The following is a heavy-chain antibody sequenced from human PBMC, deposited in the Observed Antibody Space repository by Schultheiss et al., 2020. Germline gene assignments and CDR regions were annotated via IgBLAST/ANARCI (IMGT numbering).Heavy chain of an antibody. CDR1: GFTFSSYA. CDR2: ISGSGGST. D-gene: IGHD1-1*01. CDR3: ARDFTHNWASDY. Sequence: GGSLRLSCAASGFTFSSYAMSWVRQAPGKGLEWVSAISGSGGSTYYADSVKGRFTISRDNSKNTLYLQMNSLRADDTAVYYCARDFTHNWASDYWGQGTLVTVSS. V-gene: IGHV3-23*01. J-gene: IGHJ4*02.